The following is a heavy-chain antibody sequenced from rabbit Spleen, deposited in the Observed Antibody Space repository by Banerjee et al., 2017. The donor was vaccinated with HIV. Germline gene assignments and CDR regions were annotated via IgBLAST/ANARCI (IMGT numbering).Heavy chain of an antibody. Sequence: QQQLEESGGGLVKPGGTLTLTCKASGFDLSSYYYMCWVRQAPGKGLELIACIYINSHSTWYASWVNGRFTISKPSSTTVTLEMTSLTAADTATYFCARGSAAMTMVITGYYLTLWGPGTLVTVS. CDR3: ARGSAAMTMVITGYYLTL. CDR1: GFDLSSYYY. D-gene: IGHD2-1*01. J-gene: IGHJ4*01. CDR2: IYINSHST. V-gene: IGHV1S43*01.